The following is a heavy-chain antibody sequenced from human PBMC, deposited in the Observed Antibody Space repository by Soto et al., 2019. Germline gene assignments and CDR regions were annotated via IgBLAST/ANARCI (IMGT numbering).Heavy chain of an antibody. Sequence: AGGSLRLSCAVSGFTFRSHSMHWVRQAPGKGLEWLSVISHDGLVKYYADSVNGRFTSSRDNSESTLYLQMNSLGPEDTAVYYCAKEFANDLWYFDYWGQGALVTVSS. CDR2: ISHDGLVK. D-gene: IGHD3-3*01. CDR1: GFTFRSHS. V-gene: IGHV3-30*04. J-gene: IGHJ4*02. CDR3: AKEFANDLWYFDY.